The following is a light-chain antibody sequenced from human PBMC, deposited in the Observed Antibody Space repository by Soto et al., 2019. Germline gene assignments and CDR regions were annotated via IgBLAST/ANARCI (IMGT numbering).Light chain of an antibody. CDR3: SSYAGSNNVV. V-gene: IGLV2-8*01. Sequence: QSALTQPPSASGSPGQSVTISCTGTSSDVGGYNYVSWYQQHPGKAPKLMIYEVSKRPSGVPDRFSGSKSGNTASLTVSGHQAEDAADYYGSSYAGSNNVVFGGGTKLTVL. CDR1: SSDVGGYNY. J-gene: IGLJ2*01. CDR2: EVS.